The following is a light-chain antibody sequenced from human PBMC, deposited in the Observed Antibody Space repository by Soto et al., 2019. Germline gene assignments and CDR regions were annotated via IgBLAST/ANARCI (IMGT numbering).Light chain of an antibody. CDR2: GAS. CDR1: QSVISTY. CDR3: QQYGSSPLT. J-gene: IGKJ4*01. V-gene: IGKV3-20*01. Sequence: EIVLTQSPGTLSLSPGERATLSCRASQSVISTYLAWYQQKPGQAPRLLIYGASNRATGITDRFTGSGSGTDFSLTISRLEPEDFAVYYCQQYGSSPLTFGGGTKVEIK.